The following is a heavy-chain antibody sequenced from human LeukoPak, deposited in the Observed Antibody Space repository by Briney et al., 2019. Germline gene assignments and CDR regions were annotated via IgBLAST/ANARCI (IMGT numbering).Heavy chain of an antibody. CDR3: ARNRYDFWSGADNYFDY. D-gene: IGHD3-3*01. V-gene: IGHV3-30*04. CDR1: GFTFSSYA. Sequence: GGSLRLSCAASGFTFSSYAMSWVRQAPGKGLEWVAVISYDGSNKYYADSVKGRFTISRDNSKNTLYLQMNSLRAEDTAVYYCARNRYDFWSGADNYFDYWGQGTLVTVSS. J-gene: IGHJ4*02. CDR2: ISYDGSNK.